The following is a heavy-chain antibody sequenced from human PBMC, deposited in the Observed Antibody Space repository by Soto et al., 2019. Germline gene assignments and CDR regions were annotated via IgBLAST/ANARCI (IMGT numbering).Heavy chain of an antibody. Sequence: QVQLVESGGGVVQPGRSLRLSCAASGFTFSNFPIHWVRQAPGKGLEWVAVISHDGRNKDYADSAKGRFTISRDNSKSTLYLQMNSLRTEDTAVYYCASDGIERGSGRFATHWGQGTQVTVSS. CDR3: ASDGIERGSGRFATH. V-gene: IGHV3-30-3*01. D-gene: IGHD3-10*01. J-gene: IGHJ4*02. CDR2: ISHDGRNK. CDR1: GFTFSNFP.